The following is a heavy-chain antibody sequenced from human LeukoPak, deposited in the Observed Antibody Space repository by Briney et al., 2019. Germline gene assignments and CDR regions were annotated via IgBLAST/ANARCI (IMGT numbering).Heavy chain of an antibody. CDR2: ISVYNGHT. V-gene: IGHV1-18*01. CDR1: GDTFTNYD. J-gene: IGHJ5*02. CDR3: ARVYDSSMVWFDP. Sequence: ASVKVSCKASGDTFTNYDINWVRQAPGQGLEWMGWISVYNGHTNYAQKVQGRVTMTTDTSTSTAYMELRSLRSDDTAVYYCARVYDSSMVWFDPWGQGTLVTVSS. D-gene: IGHD3-22*01.